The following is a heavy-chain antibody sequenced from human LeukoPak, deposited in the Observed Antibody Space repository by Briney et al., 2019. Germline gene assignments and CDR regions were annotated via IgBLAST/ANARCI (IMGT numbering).Heavy chain of an antibody. Sequence: SETLSLTCAVYGGSFSGYYWSWIRQPPGKGLEWIGYIYYSGSTNYNPSLKSRVTISVDTSENQFSLKLSSVAVADTAVYYCARVGYGDYLVDYWGQGTLVTVSS. J-gene: IGHJ4*02. CDR2: IYYSGST. CDR3: ARVGYGDYLVDY. D-gene: IGHD4-17*01. CDR1: GGSFSGYY. V-gene: IGHV4-59*01.